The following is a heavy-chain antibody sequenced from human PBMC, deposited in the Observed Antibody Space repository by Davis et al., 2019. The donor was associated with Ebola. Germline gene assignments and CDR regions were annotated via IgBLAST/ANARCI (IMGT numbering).Heavy chain of an antibody. Sequence: SETLSLTCSVSGGSISSDYWSWIRQPPGKGLEWIAYIYSSGSTNYNPSLKSRVTISLDTSKNQCSLKMSSVTAADTAVYYCARRRWFGESWWFDPWGQGTLVTVSS. CDR2: IYSSGST. J-gene: IGHJ5*02. V-gene: IGHV4-59*08. D-gene: IGHD3-10*01. CDR3: ARRRWFGESWWFDP. CDR1: GGSISSDY.